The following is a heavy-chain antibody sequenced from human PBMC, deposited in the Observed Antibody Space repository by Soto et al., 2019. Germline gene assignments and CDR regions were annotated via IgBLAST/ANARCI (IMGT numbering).Heavy chain of an antibody. CDR1: GFTFSYYA. V-gene: IGHV3-30*18. J-gene: IGHJ4*02. Sequence: VQLVESGVGVVQPGRSLRLSCAASGFTFSYYAMHWVRQAPGKGLELVAVVSHDGRNTHYADSVKGRFTISRDSSKNPVSLEMTSLRAEDPAVYYWAKGGRQWLVTSDFNYWGQGALVTVSS. D-gene: IGHD6-19*01. CDR3: AKGGRQWLVTSDFNY. CDR2: VSHDGRNT.